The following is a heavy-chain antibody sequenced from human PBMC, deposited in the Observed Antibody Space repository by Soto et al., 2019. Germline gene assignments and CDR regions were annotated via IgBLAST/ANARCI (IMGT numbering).Heavy chain of an antibody. V-gene: IGHV1-69*01. D-gene: IGHD3-10*01. CDR1: GGTVSSYA. CDR2: FIPIFVSA. CDR3: ARDVSSDTTGFRGYDL. Sequence: QLHLVQSGAEVKKAGSSVKVSCQASGGTVSSYAITWVRQAPGKGLEWVRVFIPIFVSAHYAPKFQGRITITADESTSTANMALGGITSEDTAIYYCARDVSSDTTGFRGYDLWGQGPQVTVSS. J-gene: IGHJ4*02.